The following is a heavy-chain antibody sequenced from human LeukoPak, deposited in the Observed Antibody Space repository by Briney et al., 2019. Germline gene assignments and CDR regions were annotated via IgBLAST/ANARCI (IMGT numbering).Heavy chain of an antibody. J-gene: IGHJ4*02. Sequence: GRSLRLSCAASGFTFSSYGMHWVRQAPGKGLEWVAGISYDGSNKYYADSVKGRFTISRDDSKNTLYLQMNSLRAEDTAVYYCAKDEDHDYGDYYFDSWGQGTLVTVSS. CDR2: ISYDGSNK. CDR1: GFTFSSYG. CDR3: AKDEDHDYGDYYFDS. V-gene: IGHV3-30*18. D-gene: IGHD4-17*01.